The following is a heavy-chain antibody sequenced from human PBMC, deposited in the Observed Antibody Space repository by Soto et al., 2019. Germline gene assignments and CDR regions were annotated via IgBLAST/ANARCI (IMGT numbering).Heavy chain of an antibody. Sequence: SETLSLTCGVSGGSITSRNWWHWVRQPPGKGLEWIGEIHHSGNIHYNPSLKSRVTISVDKSNNQFSLKLSSVTAADTAVYYYARGGDYLFAYWGQGTPVTVSS. CDR3: ARGGDYLFAY. J-gene: IGHJ4*02. D-gene: IGHD2-21*01. CDR2: IHHSGNI. CDR1: GGSITSRNW. V-gene: IGHV4-4*02.